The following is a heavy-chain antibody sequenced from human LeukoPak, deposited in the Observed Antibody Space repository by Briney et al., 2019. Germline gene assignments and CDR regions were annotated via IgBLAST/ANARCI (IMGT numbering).Heavy chain of an antibody. J-gene: IGHJ4*02. CDR3: ATNYDILTGYLLNFDY. CDR1: GYTFTSYG. CDR2: ISAYNGNT. D-gene: IGHD3-9*01. V-gene: IGHV1-18*03. Sequence: ASVKVSCKASGYTFTSYGISWVRQAPGQGLEWMGWISAYNGNTNYAQKLQGRVTMTTDTSTSTAYMELRSLRSDDMAVYYCATNYDILTGYLLNFDYWGQGTLVTVSS.